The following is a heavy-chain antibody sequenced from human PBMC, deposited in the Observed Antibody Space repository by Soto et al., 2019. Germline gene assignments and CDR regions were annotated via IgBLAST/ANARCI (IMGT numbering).Heavy chain of an antibody. CDR2: ISSSSSTI. CDR1: GFTFSSYG. D-gene: IGHD1-26*01. Sequence: EVQLVESGGGLVQPGGSLRLSCAASGFTFSSYGMNWVRQAPGKGLEWVSYISSSSSTIYYADSVKGRFTISRDKAKNPLYVQMNSLRDEDTAVYYCASRGRVGATDYWGQGTLVTVSS. V-gene: IGHV3-48*02. CDR3: ASRGRVGATDY. J-gene: IGHJ4*02.